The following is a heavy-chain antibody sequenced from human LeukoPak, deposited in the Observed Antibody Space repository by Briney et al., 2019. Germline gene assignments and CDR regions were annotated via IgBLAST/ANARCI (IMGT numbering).Heavy chain of an antibody. CDR2: IIPIFGTA. V-gene: IGHV1-69*05. CDR1: GGTFSSYA. CDR3: ATGYSSGPYYFDY. D-gene: IGHD6-19*01. J-gene: IGHJ4*02. Sequence: ASVKVSCKASGGTFSSYAISWVRQAPGQGLEWMGRIIPIFGTANYAQKFQGRVTITTDESTSTAYMELSSLRSKDTAVYYCATGYSSGPYYFDYWGQGTLVTVSS.